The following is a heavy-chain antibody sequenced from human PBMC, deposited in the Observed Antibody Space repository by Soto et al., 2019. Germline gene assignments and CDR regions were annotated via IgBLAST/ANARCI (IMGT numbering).Heavy chain of an antibody. CDR1: GFIFSNAW. CDR2: IKSEPNGGIT. V-gene: IGHV3-15*01. D-gene: IGHD2-15*01. Sequence: GGSLRLSCEGSGFIFSNAWMNWVRQAPGKGLEWVGRIKSEPNGGITDYAAPVKGRFTVSRDDSKRTVYLQMNSLKAEDTAVYYCATGGYHFDYWGQGTLVTVSS. CDR3: ATGGYHFDY. J-gene: IGHJ4*02.